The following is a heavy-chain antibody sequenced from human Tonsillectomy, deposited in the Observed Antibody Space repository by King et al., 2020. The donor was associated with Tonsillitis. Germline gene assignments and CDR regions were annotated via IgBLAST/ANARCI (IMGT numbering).Heavy chain of an antibody. CDR2: IIPIFGTT. Sequence: QLVQSGAEVKKPGSSVKVSCKASGGTFCSYAISWVRQAPGQGLEWMGGIIPIFGTTNYAQKFQGRVTITADESTSTAYMELRSLRSEDTAVYYCASRSGGRDYYYYGMDVWGQGTTVTVSS. D-gene: IGHD2-15*01. V-gene: IGHV1-69*01. J-gene: IGHJ6*02. CDR1: GGTFCSYA. CDR3: ASRSGGRDYYYYGMDV.